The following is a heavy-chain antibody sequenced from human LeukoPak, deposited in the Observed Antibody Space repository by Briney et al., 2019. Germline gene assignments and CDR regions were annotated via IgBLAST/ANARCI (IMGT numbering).Heavy chain of an antibody. J-gene: IGHJ4*02. CDR3: ARVYDFWSGYFSY. CDR2: ISYDGSNK. CDR1: GFTFSSYA. Sequence: GGSLRLSCAASGFTFSSYAMHWVRQAPGKGLEWVAVISYDGSNKYYADSVKGRFTISRDNSKNTLYLQMNSLRAEDTAVCYCARVYDFWSGYFSYWGQGTLVTVSS. D-gene: IGHD3-3*01. V-gene: IGHV3-30-3*01.